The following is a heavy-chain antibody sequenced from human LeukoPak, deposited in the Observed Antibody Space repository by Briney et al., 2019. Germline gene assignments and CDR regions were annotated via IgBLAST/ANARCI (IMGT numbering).Heavy chain of an antibody. CDR3: ARDEGQQLVGRDFDY. V-gene: IGHV4-39*07. CDR2: IYYSGST. CDR1: GGSISSSSYY. J-gene: IGHJ4*02. Sequence: SETLSLTCTVSGGSISSSSYYWGWIRQPPGKGLEWIGSIYYSGSTYYNPSLKSRVTISVDTSKNQFSLKLSSVTAADTAVYYCARDEGQQLVGRDFDYWGQGTLVTVSS. D-gene: IGHD6-13*01.